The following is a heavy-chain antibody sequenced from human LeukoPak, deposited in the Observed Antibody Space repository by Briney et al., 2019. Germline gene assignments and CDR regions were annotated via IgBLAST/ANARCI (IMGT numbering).Heavy chain of an antibody. Sequence: SETLSLTCTVSGGSISSYYWSWIRQPPGKGLEWIGYIYYGGSTNYNPSLKSRVTISVDTSKNQFSLKLSSVTAADTAVYYCARAYYDFWSGYPHYYYGMDVWGQGTTVTVSS. D-gene: IGHD3-3*01. J-gene: IGHJ6*02. CDR2: IYYGGST. CDR1: GGSISSYY. V-gene: IGHV4-59*01. CDR3: ARAYYDFWSGYPHYYYGMDV.